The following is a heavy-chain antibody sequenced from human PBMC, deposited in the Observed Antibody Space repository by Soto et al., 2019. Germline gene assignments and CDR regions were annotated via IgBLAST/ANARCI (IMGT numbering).Heavy chain of an antibody. D-gene: IGHD4-4*01. V-gene: IGHV1-69*04. CDR1: GNTFRTYT. J-gene: IGHJ5*02. Sequence: SVTASCQSLGNTFRTYTITCVRHAPGQGLEWMGRIIPIIGIINYAQKFQGRVTISADKFTVTAYMELTGLRSDDTAVYYCAGDPDSHYNDSHASSYPWGQGTLVTVSS. CDR3: AGDPDSHYNDSHASSYP. CDR2: IIPIIGII.